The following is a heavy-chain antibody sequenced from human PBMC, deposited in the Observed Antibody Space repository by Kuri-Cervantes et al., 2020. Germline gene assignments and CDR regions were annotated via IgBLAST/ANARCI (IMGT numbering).Heavy chain of an antibody. J-gene: IGHJ4*02. D-gene: IGHD2-15*01. CDR2: ISYDGSNK. Sequence: GGSLRLSCAASGFTFSSYAMHWVRQAPGKGLEWVAVISYDGSNKYYADSVKGRFTISRDNSKNTLYLQMNSLRAEDTAVYYCARGGVAGDYFDYWGQGTLVTVSS. V-gene: IGHV3-30-3*01. CDR1: GFTFSSYA. CDR3: ARGGVAGDYFDY.